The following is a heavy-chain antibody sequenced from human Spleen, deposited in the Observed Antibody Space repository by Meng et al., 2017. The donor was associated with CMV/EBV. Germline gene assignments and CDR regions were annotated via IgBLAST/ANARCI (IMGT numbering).Heavy chain of an antibody. CDR1: GFTFSSYG. Sequence: GESLKISCAASGFTFSSYGMHWVRQAPGKGLEWVAFIRYDGSSKYYADSVKGRFTISRDNSKNTLYLQMNSLRAEDTAVYYCAASSGYQLSSFDYWGQGTLVTVSS. CDR2: IRYDGSSK. D-gene: IGHD3-22*01. V-gene: IGHV3-30*02. CDR3: AASSGYQLSSFDY. J-gene: IGHJ4*02.